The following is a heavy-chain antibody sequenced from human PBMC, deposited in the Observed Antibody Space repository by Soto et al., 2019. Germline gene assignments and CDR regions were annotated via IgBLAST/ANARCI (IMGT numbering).Heavy chain of an antibody. J-gene: IGHJ5*02. CDR3: ARDGGGGNAGWFDP. CDR2: IWYDGSNK. CDR1: GFTFSRYG. D-gene: IGHD2-15*01. V-gene: IGHV3-33*01. Sequence: QVQLVESGGGVVQPGRSLRLSCAASGFTFSRYGMHWVRQAPGKGLEWVAVIWYDGSNKYYADSVKGRFTISRDNSKNTLYLQMNSLRAEDTAVYYCARDGGGGNAGWFDPWGQGTLVTVSS.